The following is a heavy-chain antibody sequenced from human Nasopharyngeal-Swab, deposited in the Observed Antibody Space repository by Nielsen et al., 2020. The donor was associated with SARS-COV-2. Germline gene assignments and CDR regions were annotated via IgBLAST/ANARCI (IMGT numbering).Heavy chain of an antibody. J-gene: IGHJ4*02. CDR2: MSSGGGAI. CDR1: GFTFSGYD. CDR3: ARGGSNTWGLDY. D-gene: IGHD6-13*01. Sequence: GESLKISCAASGFTFSGYDMNWVRQAPGKGLAWISHMSSGGGAIPYADSVKGRFTITRDNAKNLLYLQMNSLRAEDTAVYYCARGGSNTWGLDYWGQGTLVTVSS. V-gene: IGHV3-48*04.